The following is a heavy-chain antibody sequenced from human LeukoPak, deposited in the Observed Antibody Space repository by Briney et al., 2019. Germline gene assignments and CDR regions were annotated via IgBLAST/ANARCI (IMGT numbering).Heavy chain of an antibody. D-gene: IGHD6-19*01. Sequence: PGGSLRLSCAASGFTFSSYTMNWVRQAPGKGLEWVSSIISSGSYIYYADSVKGRFTISRDNAKNSLYLQMNSLRAEDTAVYYCASLAVAGTEDYWGQGTLVTVSS. CDR1: GFTFSSYT. J-gene: IGHJ4*02. CDR3: ASLAVAGTEDY. V-gene: IGHV3-21*04. CDR2: IISSGSYI.